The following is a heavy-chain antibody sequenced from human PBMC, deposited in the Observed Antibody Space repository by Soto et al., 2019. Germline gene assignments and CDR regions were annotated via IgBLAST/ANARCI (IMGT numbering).Heavy chain of an antibody. CDR2: INHSGST. Sequence: QVQLQQWGAGLLKPSETLSLTCAVYGGSFSGYYWSWIRQPPGKGLEWIGEINHSGSTNYNPSLKNRVTISVDTSKNQFSLKLSSVTAADTAVYYCARVGLWFGELAEYWGQGTLVTVSS. D-gene: IGHD3-10*01. CDR1: GGSFSGYY. V-gene: IGHV4-34*01. J-gene: IGHJ4*02. CDR3: ARVGLWFGELAEY.